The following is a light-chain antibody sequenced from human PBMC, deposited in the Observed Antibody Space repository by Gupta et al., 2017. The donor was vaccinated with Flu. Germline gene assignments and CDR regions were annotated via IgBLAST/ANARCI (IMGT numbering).Light chain of an antibody. CDR3: SSYAGSNKV. Sequence: QSALTQPPSASGSPGQSVTISCTGTSSDVSGYNYVSWYQQHPGNAPKLMSYEVSKRPSGVPDRFSGSKSGNTASLTVSGLQAEDEADYYCSSYAGSNKVFGGGTKLTVL. CDR2: EVS. V-gene: IGLV2-8*01. CDR1: SSDVSGYNY. J-gene: IGLJ2*01.